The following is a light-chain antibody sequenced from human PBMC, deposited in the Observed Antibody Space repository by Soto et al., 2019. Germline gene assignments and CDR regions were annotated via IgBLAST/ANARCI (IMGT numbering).Light chain of an antibody. J-gene: IGKJ4*01. CDR1: RSVTTY. Sequence: EVILTQSPVTLSLSPGETATLTCRASRSVTTYVNWFRQRPGQAPRLLIFDASNRATGIPPRFTGSGSGTDFTLTIANREPEDSAGYYCQQRINWLSFGGGTKVEI. CDR2: DAS. V-gene: IGKV3-11*01. CDR3: QQRINWLS.